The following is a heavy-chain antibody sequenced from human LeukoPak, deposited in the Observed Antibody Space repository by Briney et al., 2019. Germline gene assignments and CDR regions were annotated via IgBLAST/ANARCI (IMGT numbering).Heavy chain of an antibody. CDR2: ISGSGGTT. D-gene: IGHD6-13*01. J-gene: IGHJ1*01. Sequence: PGGSLRLSCAASGFTFSTYAMSWVRQAPGKGLEWVSAISGSGGTTYYADSVTGRFTISRDNSKNTLYLQMNSLRAEDTAVYYCATGGSSLYRNFQHWGQGTLVTVSS. CDR3: ATGGSSLYRNFQH. V-gene: IGHV3-23*01. CDR1: GFTFSTYA.